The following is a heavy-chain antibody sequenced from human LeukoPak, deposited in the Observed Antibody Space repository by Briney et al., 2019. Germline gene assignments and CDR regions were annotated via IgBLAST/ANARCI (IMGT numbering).Heavy chain of an antibody. J-gene: IGHJ6*02. CDR2: ISSSSSYI. D-gene: IGHD1-14*01. Sequence: PGGSLRLSCAASGFTFSIYNMNWVRQAPGKGLEWVSSISSSSSYIYYPDSVKGRFTISRDNAKNSLYLQMNSLRAEDTAVYYCARDPESSMDVWGQGTTVSVSS. CDR3: ARDPESSMDV. V-gene: IGHV3-21*01. CDR1: GFTFSIYN.